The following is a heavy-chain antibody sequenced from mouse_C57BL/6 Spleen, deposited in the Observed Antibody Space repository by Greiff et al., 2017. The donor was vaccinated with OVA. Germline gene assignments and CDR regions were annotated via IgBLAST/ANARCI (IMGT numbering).Heavy chain of an antibody. V-gene: IGHV1-52*01. J-gene: IGHJ4*01. CDR1: GYTFTSYW. D-gene: IGHD2-1*01. Sequence: QVQLQQPGAELVRPGSSVKLSCKASGYTFTSYWMHWVKQRPIQGLEWIGNIDPSDSETHYNQKFKDKATLTVDKSSSTAYMQLSSLTSEDSAVCYCARKERGNGAMDYWGQGTSVTVSS. CDR3: ARKERGNGAMDY. CDR2: IDPSDSET.